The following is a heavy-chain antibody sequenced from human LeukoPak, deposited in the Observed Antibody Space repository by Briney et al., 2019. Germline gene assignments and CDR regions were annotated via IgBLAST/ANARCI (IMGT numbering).Heavy chain of an antibody. CDR3: TTKDRIAAAGSNAFDI. D-gene: IGHD6-13*01. V-gene: IGHV3-15*01. CDR1: GFTFSNAW. Sequence: KPGGSLRLSCAASGFTFSNAWMSWVRQAPGKGLEWVGRIKSKTDGGTTDYAAPVKGRFTISRDDSKNTLYLQMNSLKTEDTAVYYCTTKDRIAAAGSNAFDIWGQRTMVTVSS. J-gene: IGHJ3*02. CDR2: IKSKTDGGTT.